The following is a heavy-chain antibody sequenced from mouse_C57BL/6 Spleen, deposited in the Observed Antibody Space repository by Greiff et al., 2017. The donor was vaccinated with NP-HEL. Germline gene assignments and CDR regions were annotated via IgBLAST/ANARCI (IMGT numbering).Heavy chain of an antibody. CDR3: ARDADDGYYSYAMDY. V-gene: IGHV7-1*01. J-gene: IGHJ4*01. D-gene: IGHD2-3*01. Sequence: EVQVVDSGGGLVQSGRSLRLSCATSGFTFSDFYMEWVRQAPGKGLEWIAASRNKANDYTTEYSASVKGRFIVSRDTSQSILYLQMNALRAEDTAIYYCARDADDGYYSYAMDYWGQGTSVTVSS. CDR1: GFTFSDFY. CDR2: SRNKANDYTT.